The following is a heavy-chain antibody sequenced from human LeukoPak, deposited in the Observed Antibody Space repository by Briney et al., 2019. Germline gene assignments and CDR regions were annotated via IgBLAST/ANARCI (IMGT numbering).Heavy chain of an antibody. Sequence: SQTLSLTCDISGDSVASNTATWNWIRQSPSRGLEWLGRTYYRSRWHNDYAVSVKSRITINPDTSKNQFSLQLNSVTPEDTAVYYCARDWYSSAWYRFDYWGEGTLVIVSS. V-gene: IGHV6-1*01. CDR3: ARDWYSSAWYRFDY. CDR1: GDSVASNTAT. CDR2: TYYRSRWHN. D-gene: IGHD6-13*01. J-gene: IGHJ4*02.